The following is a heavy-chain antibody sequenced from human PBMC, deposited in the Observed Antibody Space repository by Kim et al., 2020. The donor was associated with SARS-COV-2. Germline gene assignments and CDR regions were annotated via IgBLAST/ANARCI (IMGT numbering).Heavy chain of an antibody. CDR2: VYYRGNT. Sequence: SETLSLTCTVSGGSLSDSGYFWDWIRRPPGRSLEWIGNVYYRGNTYFNPSLASLKGRVSMSVDTSNNQFSLELNSLTAADTAVYYCARHGPISSPTGHF. CDR1: GGSLSDSGYF. J-gene: IGHJ4*01. V-gene: IGHV4-39*01. D-gene: IGHD6-6*01. CDR3: ARHGPISSPTGHF.